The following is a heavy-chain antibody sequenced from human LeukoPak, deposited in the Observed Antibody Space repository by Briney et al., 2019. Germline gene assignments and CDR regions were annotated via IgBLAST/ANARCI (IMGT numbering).Heavy chain of an antibody. D-gene: IGHD3-22*01. Sequence: ASVKVSCKTFRYTFTNYDISWVRQAPGQGLEWMGWISTYNGNTNLAQKVQGRVTMTTDTSTSAAYMELRSLRSDDTAVYYCARARSRGDTSAYTRDFDYWGQGTLVTVSS. CDR3: ARARSRGDTSAYTRDFDY. V-gene: IGHV1-18*01. CDR1: RYTFTNYD. J-gene: IGHJ4*02. CDR2: ISTYNGNT.